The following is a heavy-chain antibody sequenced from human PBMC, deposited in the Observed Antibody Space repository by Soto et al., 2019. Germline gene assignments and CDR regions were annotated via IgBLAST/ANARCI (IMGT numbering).Heavy chain of an antibody. CDR1: GFTFSSYA. CDR2: ISGSGGST. D-gene: IGHD6-19*01. CDR3: AKDELAVAGTGGYYYYYYGMDV. V-gene: IGHV3-23*01. Sequence: PGGSLRLSCAASGFTFSSYAMSWVRQAPGKGLEWVSAISGSGGSTYYADSVKGRFTISRDNSKNTLYLQMNSLRAEDTAVYYCAKDELAVAGTGGYYYYYYGMDVWGQGTTVTVYS. J-gene: IGHJ6*02.